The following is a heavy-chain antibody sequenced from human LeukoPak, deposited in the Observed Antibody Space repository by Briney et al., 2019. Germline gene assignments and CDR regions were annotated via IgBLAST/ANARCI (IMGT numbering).Heavy chain of an antibody. CDR3: ARSPHRYYFDY. Sequence: ASVKVSCKASGYTFTNYDINWVRQATGQGLEWMGWMNPNSGNTGYAQKFQGRVTMTRNTSIATAYMELSSLRSEDTAVYYCARSPHRYYFDYWGQGILVTVSS. CDR2: MNPNSGNT. CDR1: GYTFTNYD. V-gene: IGHV1-8*01. J-gene: IGHJ4*02.